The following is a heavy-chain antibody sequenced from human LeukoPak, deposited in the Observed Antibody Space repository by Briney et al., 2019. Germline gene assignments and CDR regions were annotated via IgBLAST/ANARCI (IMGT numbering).Heavy chain of an antibody. V-gene: IGHV4-59*01. Sequence: SETLSLTCTVSGGSISSYYWSWIRQPPGKGLEWVGYIYYSGSTNYNPSLKSRVTVSVDTSKNQFSLKLSSVTAADTAVYYCARVAYYVSSGYYASDAFDIWGQGTMVTVSS. D-gene: IGHD3-22*01. J-gene: IGHJ3*02. CDR3: ARVAYYVSSGYYASDAFDI. CDR1: GGSISSYY. CDR2: IYYSGST.